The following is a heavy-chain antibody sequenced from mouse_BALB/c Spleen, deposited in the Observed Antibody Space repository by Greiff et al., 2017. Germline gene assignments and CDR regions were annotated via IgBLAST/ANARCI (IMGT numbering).Heavy chain of an antibody. CDR3: ARGGSITQFAY. J-gene: IGHJ3*01. Sequence: VQLQQSGPELVKPGASVKMSCKASGYTFTDYVISWVKQRTGQGLEWIGEIYPGSGSTYYNEKFKGKATLTADKSSNTAYMQLSSLTSEDSAVYFCARGGSITQFAYWGQGTLVTVSA. V-gene: IGHV1-77*01. D-gene: IGHD2-4*01. CDR1: GYTFTDYV. CDR2: IYPGSGST.